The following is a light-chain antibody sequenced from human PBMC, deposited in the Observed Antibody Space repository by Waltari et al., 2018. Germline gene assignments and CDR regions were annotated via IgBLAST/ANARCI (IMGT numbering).Light chain of an antibody. J-gene: IGKJ1*01. CDR1: QSVVSY. Sequence: EIVLTQSPATLSLSPGERAILSCRASQSVVSYLAWYQQRRGQAPRLLIYDASYRATGIPDRFSGSGSGTDFTLTISRLEPEDFAVYYCQQYGTSPWTFGQGTKVEIK. CDR3: QQYGTSPWT. CDR2: DAS. V-gene: IGKV3-20*01.